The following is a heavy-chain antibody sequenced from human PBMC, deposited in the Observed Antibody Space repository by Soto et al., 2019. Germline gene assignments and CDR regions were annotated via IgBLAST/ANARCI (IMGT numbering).Heavy chain of an antibody. CDR2: IAHDGVT. CDR1: GFIFSAYD. Sequence: EVHLVESGGGLVQPGGSLRLSCAASGFIFSAYDMHWVRQVTGKGLQWVSAIAHDGVTFYIESVRGRFTTSRENAKNSLYLEMDNLRAEDTAVYYCTRGAQGFDYWGQGTLVTVSS. V-gene: IGHV3-13*04. J-gene: IGHJ4*02. CDR3: TRGAQGFDY.